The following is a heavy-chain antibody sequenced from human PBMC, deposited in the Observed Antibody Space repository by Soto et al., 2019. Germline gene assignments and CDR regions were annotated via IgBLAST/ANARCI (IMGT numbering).Heavy chain of an antibody. V-gene: IGHV3-30-3*01. D-gene: IGHD1-26*01. CDR2: ISYDGSNK. Sequence: GGSLRLSCAASGFTFSSYAMHWVRQAPGKGLEWVAVISYDGSNKYYADSVKGRFTISRDNSKNTLYLQMNSLRAEDTAVYYCARDPHGRTPYFDYWGQGTLVTVSS. J-gene: IGHJ4*02. CDR3: ARDPHGRTPYFDY. CDR1: GFTFSSYA.